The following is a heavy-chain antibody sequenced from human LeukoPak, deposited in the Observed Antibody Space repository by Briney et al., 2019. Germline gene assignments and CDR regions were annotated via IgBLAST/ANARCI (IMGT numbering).Heavy chain of an antibody. J-gene: IGHJ4*02. V-gene: IGHV3-48*03. D-gene: IGHD3-3*01. CDR1: GFTFSSYA. CDR2: ISCSGSKI. Sequence: PGGSLRLSCAASGFTFSSYAMHWVRQAPGKGLEWVSYISCSGSKIYYADSVKGRFTISRDNAKNSLYLQMNSLRAEDTAVYYCASLYYDFWSGYYSSGYFDYWGQGTLVTVSS. CDR3: ASLYYDFWSGYYSSGYFDY.